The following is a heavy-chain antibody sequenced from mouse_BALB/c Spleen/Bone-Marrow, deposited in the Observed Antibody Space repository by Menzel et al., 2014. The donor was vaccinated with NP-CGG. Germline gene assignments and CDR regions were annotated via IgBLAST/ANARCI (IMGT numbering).Heavy chain of an antibody. CDR1: GYAFTNYL. V-gene: IGHV1-54*01. CDR3: ARRIYYAMGY. D-gene: IGHD2-1*01. J-gene: IGHJ2*01. CDR2: LNPGSGGT. Sequence: QVQLKESGAELVRPGTSVKVSCKASGYAFTNYLIEWVKQRPGHGLEWIGVLNPGSGGTNYNEKFKGKATLTADKSSSTAYMQLSSLTSDDSAVYFCARRIYYAMGYWGQGTTLTVSS.